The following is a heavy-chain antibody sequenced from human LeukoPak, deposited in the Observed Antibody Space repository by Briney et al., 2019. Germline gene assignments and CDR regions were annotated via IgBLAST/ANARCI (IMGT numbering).Heavy chain of an antibody. Sequence: GESLKISCKTSGYDFSTHWIGWVRQVPGKGLEWMGVIYPADPDVRYSPSFQGQVTISADKSISTAYLQWSSLKASDTAMYYCAVYYYDSSGPFPFDYWGQGTLVTVSS. CDR1: GYDFSTHW. CDR3: AVYYYDSSGPFPFDY. D-gene: IGHD3-22*01. V-gene: IGHV5-51*01. CDR2: IYPADPDV. J-gene: IGHJ4*02.